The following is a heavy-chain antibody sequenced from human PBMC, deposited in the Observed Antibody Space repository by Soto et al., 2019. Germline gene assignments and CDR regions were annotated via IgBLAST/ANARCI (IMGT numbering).Heavy chain of an antibody. Sequence: SQTLSLTCAISGDSVSSNSAAWNWIRQSPSRGLEWLGRTYYRPKWYNDYAVSVKSRITINPDTSKNQFSLQLNSVTPEDTAVYYCARGKVWDDILTGYYPYYYYYGMDVWGQGTTVTVSS. CDR1: GDSVSSNSAA. CDR3: ARGKVWDDILTGYYPYYYYYGMDV. V-gene: IGHV6-1*01. D-gene: IGHD3-9*01. CDR2: TYYRPKWYN. J-gene: IGHJ6*02.